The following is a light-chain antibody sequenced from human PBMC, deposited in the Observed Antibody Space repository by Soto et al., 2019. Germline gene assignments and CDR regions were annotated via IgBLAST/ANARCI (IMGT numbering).Light chain of an antibody. CDR1: SSDVGGYNY. CDR2: EVT. Sequence: QSALTQPASVSGSPGQSITISCTGTSSDVGGYNYVSWYQQHPGKAPKLMIYEVTNRPSGVSNRFSGSKSGNTVSLTISGLQTEDEADYYCSSYTSSNSYVFGTGTQLTVL. J-gene: IGLJ1*01. CDR3: SSYTSSNSYV. V-gene: IGLV2-14*01.